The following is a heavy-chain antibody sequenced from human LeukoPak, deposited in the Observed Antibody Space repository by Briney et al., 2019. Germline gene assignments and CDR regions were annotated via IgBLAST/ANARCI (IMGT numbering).Heavy chain of an antibody. J-gene: IGHJ4*02. Sequence: GGSLRLSCAASGFTFSSYWMSWVRQAPGKGLEWVANIKQDGSEKYYVDSVKGRFTISRDNAKNSLYLQMNSLRAEDTAVYYCARRGWLNSCTPVDYWGQGTLVTVSS. V-gene: IGHV3-7*03. CDR2: IKQDGSEK. CDR3: ARRGWLNSCTPVDY. D-gene: IGHD5-12*01. CDR1: GFTFSSYW.